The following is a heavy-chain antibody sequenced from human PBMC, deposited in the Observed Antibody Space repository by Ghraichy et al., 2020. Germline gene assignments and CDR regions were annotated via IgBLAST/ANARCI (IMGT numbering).Heavy chain of an antibody. J-gene: IGHJ3*02. CDR1: GFTFSSYW. CDR2: IKQDGSEK. CDR3: AREEGLGELSFDI. D-gene: IGHD3-16*02. Sequence: GGSLRLSCAASGFTFSSYWMSWVRQAPGKGLEWVANIKQDGSEKYYVDSVKGRFTISRDNAKNSLYLQMNSLRAEDTAVYYCAREEGLGELSFDIWGQGTMVTVSS. V-gene: IGHV3-7*01.